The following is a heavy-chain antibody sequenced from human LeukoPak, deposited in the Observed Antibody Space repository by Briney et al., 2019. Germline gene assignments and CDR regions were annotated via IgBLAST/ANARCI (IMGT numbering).Heavy chain of an antibody. J-gene: IGHJ6*02. CDR1: GFTFSSYA. CDR2: ISYDGSNK. D-gene: IGHD2-2*02. V-gene: IGHV3-30-3*01. CDR3: AGCSSTSCYSGLYGMDV. Sequence: PGGFLRLSCAASGFTFSSYAMHWVRQAPGKGLEWVAVISYDGSNKYYADSVKGRFTISRDNSKNTLYLQMNSLRAEDTAVYYCAGCSSTSCYSGLYGMDVWGQGTTVTVSS.